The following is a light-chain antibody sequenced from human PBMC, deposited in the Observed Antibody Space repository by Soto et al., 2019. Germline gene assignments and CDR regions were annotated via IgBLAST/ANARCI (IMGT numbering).Light chain of an antibody. CDR3: QQFISYSWT. J-gene: IGKJ1*01. Sequence: DIQMTQSPSTLSASVGDRVTITCRASQSISSWLAWYQQKPGKAPKLLIYDASILEGGVPSRFSGSGSGTELTLTISSLQPDDFATYYCQQFISYSWTFGQGTKVDIK. V-gene: IGKV1-5*01. CDR2: DAS. CDR1: QSISSW.